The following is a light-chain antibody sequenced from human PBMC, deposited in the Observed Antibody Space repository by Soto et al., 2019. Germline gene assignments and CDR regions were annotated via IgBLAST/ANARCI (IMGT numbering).Light chain of an antibody. Sequence: EIVMTQSPATLSVSPGERATLSCRASQSVSSNLAWYQQKPGQAPRLLIYGASTRATGIPARFSGSGSGTEFTITISSLQSDDFETYYCQQYKDYVYTFGQGTKVDIK. CDR1: QSVSSN. CDR2: GAS. V-gene: IGKV3-15*01. J-gene: IGKJ2*01. CDR3: QQYKDYVYT.